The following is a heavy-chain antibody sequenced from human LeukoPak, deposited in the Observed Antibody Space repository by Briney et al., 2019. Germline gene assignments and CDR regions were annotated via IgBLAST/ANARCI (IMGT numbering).Heavy chain of an antibody. Sequence: KPSETLSLTFTVSGGPLSSYYWGWIRQPPGKGPEWISYVHYTGSTNYNPSLKSRVTIAMDTSKNQFSLRLRSVTAADTAVYYCARVERYNGDYGWFDPWGQGTLVTVSS. CDR1: GGPLSSYY. J-gene: IGHJ5*02. D-gene: IGHD4-17*01. V-gene: IGHV4-59*01. CDR3: ARVERYNGDYGWFDP. CDR2: VHYTGST.